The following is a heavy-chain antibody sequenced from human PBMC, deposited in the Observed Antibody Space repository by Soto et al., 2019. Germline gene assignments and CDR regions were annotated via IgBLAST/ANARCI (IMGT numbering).Heavy chain of an antibody. J-gene: IGHJ1*01. Sequence: GGSLRLSCAASGLTFSSYAMNWVRQAPGKGLEWVSGISGGGGSTYYADSVKGRFTVSRDNSKNTLYLQMNSLRAEDTAVYYCAKGVPGIAVAGTGYFQHWGQGTLVTVSS. CDR2: ISGGGGST. CDR1: GLTFSSYA. D-gene: IGHD6-19*01. CDR3: AKGVPGIAVAGTGYFQH. V-gene: IGHV3-23*01.